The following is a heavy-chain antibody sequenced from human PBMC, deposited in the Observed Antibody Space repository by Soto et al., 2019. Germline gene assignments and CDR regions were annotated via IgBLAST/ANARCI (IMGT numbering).Heavy chain of an antibody. D-gene: IGHD3-3*01. CDR1: GFTFSSYS. Sequence: GESLKISCAASGFTFSSYSMNWVRQAPGKGLEWVSSISSSSSYIYYADSVKGRFTISRDNAKNSLYLQMNSLRAEDTAVYYCARGALLLRFLEWLSNAGGMDVWGQGTTVTVPS. CDR3: ARGALLLRFLEWLSNAGGMDV. J-gene: IGHJ6*02. V-gene: IGHV3-21*01. CDR2: ISSSSSYI.